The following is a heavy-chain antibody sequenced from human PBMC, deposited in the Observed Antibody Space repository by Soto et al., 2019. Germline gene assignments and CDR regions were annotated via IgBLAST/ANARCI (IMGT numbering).Heavy chain of an antibody. CDR2: IIPIFGTA. CDR3: ARARDYDILTGHPPYYYGMDV. CDR1: GGTFSSYA. V-gene: IGHV1-69*13. Sequence: GASVKVSCKASGGTFSSYAISWVRQAPGQGLEWMGGIIPIFGTANYAQKFQGRVTITADESTSTAYMELSSLRSEDTAVYYCARARDYDILTGHPPYYYGMDVWGQGTTVTVSS. D-gene: IGHD3-9*01. J-gene: IGHJ6*02.